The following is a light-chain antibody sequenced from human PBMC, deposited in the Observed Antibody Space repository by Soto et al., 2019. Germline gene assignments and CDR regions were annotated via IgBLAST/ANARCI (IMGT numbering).Light chain of an antibody. V-gene: IGKV3-15*01. CDR3: QQYNDWPPLT. CDR1: QSISSN. CDR2: GAS. Sequence: EIVMTQSPATLSVSPGERATLSCRASQSISSNLAWYQQKAGQPPRLLIYGASTRATGIPARFSGSGSGTEFTLTISSLQSEDSAIYYCQQYNDWPPLTFGGGTKVEIK. J-gene: IGKJ4*01.